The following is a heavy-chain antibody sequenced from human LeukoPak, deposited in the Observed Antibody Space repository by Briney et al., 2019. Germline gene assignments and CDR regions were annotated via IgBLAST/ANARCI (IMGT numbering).Heavy chain of an antibody. CDR2: INHSGST. D-gene: IGHD1-1*01. J-gene: IGHJ6*02. Sequence: SETLSLTCAVYGGSFSGYYWSWIRQPPGKGLEWIGEINHSGSTNYNPSLKSRVTISVDTSKNQFSLKLSSVTAADTAVYYCARELATNGPYYYYGMDVWGQGTTVTVSS. CDR1: GGSFSGYY. V-gene: IGHV4-34*01. CDR3: ARELATNGPYYYYGMDV.